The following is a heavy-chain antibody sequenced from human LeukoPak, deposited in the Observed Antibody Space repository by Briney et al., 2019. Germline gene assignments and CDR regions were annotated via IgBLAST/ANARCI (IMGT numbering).Heavy chain of an antibody. Sequence: ASVKVSCKASGYTFTSYGISWVRQAPGQGLEWMGWISAYNGNTNYAQKLQGRVTMTTDTSTSTAYMELRSLRSDDTAVYYCARDLPMVRGVPHYFDYWGQGTLVTVSS. D-gene: IGHD3-10*01. CDR3: ARDLPMVRGVPHYFDY. CDR1: GYTFTSYG. V-gene: IGHV1-18*01. CDR2: ISAYNGNT. J-gene: IGHJ4*02.